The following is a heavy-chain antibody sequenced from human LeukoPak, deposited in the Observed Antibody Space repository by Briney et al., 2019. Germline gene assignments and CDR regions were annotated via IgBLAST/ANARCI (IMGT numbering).Heavy chain of an antibody. CDR1: GGSISSYY. J-gene: IGHJ4*02. CDR3: ARDHYDSSGYYTQTYFDY. D-gene: IGHD3-22*01. Sequence: SGTLSLTCTVSGGSISSYYWSWIRQPAGKGLEWIGRIYTSGSTNYNPSLKSRVTMSVDTSKNQFSLKLSSVTAADTAVYYCARDHYDSSGYYTQTYFDYWGQGTLVTVSS. V-gene: IGHV4-4*07. CDR2: IYTSGST.